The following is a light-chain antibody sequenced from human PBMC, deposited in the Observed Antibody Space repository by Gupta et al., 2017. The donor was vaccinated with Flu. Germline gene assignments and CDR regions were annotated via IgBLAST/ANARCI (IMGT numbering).Light chain of an antibody. J-gene: IGKJ1*01. CDR3: QQRSNWPRT. CDR1: QSVSSS. CDR2: DAS. Sequence: PATLSVSPGERATLSCRASQSVSSSLAWYQQKPGQAPRLLIYDASDRATGIPARFSGSGSGTDFTLTISSLEPEDFAVYYCQQRSNWPRTFGQGTKVEIK. V-gene: IGKV3-11*01.